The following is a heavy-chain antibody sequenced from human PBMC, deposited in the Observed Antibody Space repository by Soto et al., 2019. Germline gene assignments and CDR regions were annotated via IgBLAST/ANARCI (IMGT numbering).Heavy chain of an antibody. CDR3: AKDRRGGAYPAFDL. D-gene: IGHD2-21*01. CDR1: GFTLSDYD. Sequence: DVHLLESGGGLVQPGGSLRLSCVASGFTLSDYDMGWVRQAPGKGLEWVSLIRGDGGATYYARSLEGRLTISRDTSENTLYLQMSSLRVEDTALYYCAKDRRGGAYPAFDLWGQGTLVTVSS. CDR2: IRGDGGAT. V-gene: IGHV3-23*01. J-gene: IGHJ3*01.